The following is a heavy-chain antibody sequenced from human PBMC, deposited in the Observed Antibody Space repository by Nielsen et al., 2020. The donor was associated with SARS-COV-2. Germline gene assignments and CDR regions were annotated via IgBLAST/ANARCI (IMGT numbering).Heavy chain of an antibody. CDR3: ARVSGGQLVFDY. V-gene: IGHV4-39*07. J-gene: IGHJ4*02. Sequence: SETLSLTCTVSGGSISSSSYYWGWIRQPQGKGLEWIGSIYYSGSTYYNPSLKSRVTISVDTSKNQFSLKLSSVTAADTAVYYCARVSGGQLVFDYWGQGTLVTVSS. D-gene: IGHD6-6*01. CDR2: IYYSGST. CDR1: GGSISSSSYY.